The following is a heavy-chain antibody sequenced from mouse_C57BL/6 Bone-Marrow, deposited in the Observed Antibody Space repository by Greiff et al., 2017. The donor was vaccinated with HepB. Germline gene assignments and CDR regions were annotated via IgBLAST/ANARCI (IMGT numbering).Heavy chain of an antibody. J-gene: IGHJ3*01. V-gene: IGHV1-81*01. CDR3: AGRLLWLRRGFAY. D-gene: IGHD2-9*01. CDR2: IYPRSGNT. Sequence: QVQLQQSGAELARPGASVKLSCKASGYTFTSYGISWVKQRTGQGLEWIGEIYPRSGNTYYNEKFKGKATLTADKSSSTAYMELRSLTSEYSAVYFCAGRLLWLRRGFAYWGQGTLVTVSA. CDR1: GYTFTSYG.